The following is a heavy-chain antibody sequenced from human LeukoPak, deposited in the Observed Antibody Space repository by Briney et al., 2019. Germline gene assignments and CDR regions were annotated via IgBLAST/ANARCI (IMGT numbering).Heavy chain of an antibody. Sequence: PGGSLRLSCAASGFTFSDYYMTWIRQAPGKGLEWVSYISSSGSSIYYADSVKGRFTISRDNAKNSLYLQMNSLRAEDAAVYYCARGGSDFAASDFWGQGTLVTVPS. CDR1: GFTFSDYY. D-gene: IGHD1-26*01. V-gene: IGHV3-11*01. CDR3: ARGGSDFAASDF. CDR2: ISSSGSSI. J-gene: IGHJ4*02.